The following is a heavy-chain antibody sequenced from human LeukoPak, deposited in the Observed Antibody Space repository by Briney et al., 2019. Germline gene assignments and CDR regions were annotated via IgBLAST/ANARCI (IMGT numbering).Heavy chain of an antibody. Sequence: ASVKVSCKASGYTFTNSGISWVRQAPGQGLEWMGWTSAHNDDTNYAETLQGRLTMTTDISTSTAYMELTSLRSDDTAVYYCARDWDSRNDYFDPWGQGTLVIVSS. CDR2: TSAHNDDT. CDR1: GYTFTNSG. CDR3: ARDWDSRNDYFDP. D-gene: IGHD1-1*01. J-gene: IGHJ4*02. V-gene: IGHV1-18*01.